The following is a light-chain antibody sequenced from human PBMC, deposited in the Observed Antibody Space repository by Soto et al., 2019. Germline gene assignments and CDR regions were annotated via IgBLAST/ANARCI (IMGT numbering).Light chain of an antibody. CDR2: GAS. Sequence: IVMTQSPATLSVSPGERATLSCRASQTIDNRLAWYQQRPGQAPRLLIYGASIRATGIPARFSGSGSGTEFTLTIGGLQFEVFGVFYCQQYKAGRPFGKGTNVETK. J-gene: IGKJ1*01. V-gene: IGKV3-15*01. CDR3: QQYKAGRP. CDR1: QTIDNR.